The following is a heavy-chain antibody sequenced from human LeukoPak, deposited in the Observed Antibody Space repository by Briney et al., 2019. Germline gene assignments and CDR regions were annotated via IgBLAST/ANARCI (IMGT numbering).Heavy chain of an antibody. J-gene: IGHJ4*02. V-gene: IGHV5-51*01. CDR3: ARRGHGSSWYYFDY. CDR1: GYSITSYW. Sequence: GESLKISCKASGYSITSYWIGWVRQVPGKGLGWMGNIYLGGPDSRYRPSFQGQVTISADKSITTAYLQWSSLKASDTAIYYCARRGHGSSWYYFDYWGQGTLVTVSS. D-gene: IGHD6-13*01. CDR2: IYLGGPDS.